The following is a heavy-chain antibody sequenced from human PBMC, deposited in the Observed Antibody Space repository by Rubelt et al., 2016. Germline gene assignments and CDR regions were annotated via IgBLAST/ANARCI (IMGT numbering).Heavy chain of an antibody. D-gene: IGHD1-26*01. V-gene: IGHV3-21*01. CDR2: ISSSSSYI. Sequence: QAPGKGLEWVSSISSSSSYIYYADSVKGRFTISRDNAKNSLYLQMNSLRAEDTAVYYCARVVGATSHHYWGQGTLVTVSS. J-gene: IGHJ4*02. CDR3: ARVVGATSHHY.